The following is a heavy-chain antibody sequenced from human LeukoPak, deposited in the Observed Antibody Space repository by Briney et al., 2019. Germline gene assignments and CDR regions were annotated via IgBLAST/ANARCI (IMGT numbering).Heavy chain of an antibody. CDR3: ARGPLGYYDSSGYYYFDY. J-gene: IGHJ4*02. CDR1: GGSISSYY. V-gene: IGHV4-4*07. CDR2: IYTSGST. Sequence: PSETLSLTCTVSGGSISSYYWSWIRQPAGKGLEWIGRIYTSGSTNYNPSLKSRVTMSVDTSKNRFSLKLSSVTAADTAVYYCARGPLGYYDSSGYYYFDYWGQGTLVTVSS. D-gene: IGHD3-22*01.